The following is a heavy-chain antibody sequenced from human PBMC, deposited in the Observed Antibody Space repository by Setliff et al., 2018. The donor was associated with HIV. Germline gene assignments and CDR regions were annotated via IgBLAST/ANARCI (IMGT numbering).Heavy chain of an antibody. CDR2: IYKNGNT. J-gene: IGHJ4*02. V-gene: IGHV4-4*09. CDR1: GDSISAYY. Sequence: SETLSLTCSVSGDSISAYYWTWIRQSPGKGLGWIGWIYKNGNTNYNPSLTSRLTISVDTSKNQFSLKLSSVTAADTAVYYCAARKLSAAAFDYWGQGSLVTVSS. D-gene: IGHD6-13*01. CDR3: AARKLSAAAFDY.